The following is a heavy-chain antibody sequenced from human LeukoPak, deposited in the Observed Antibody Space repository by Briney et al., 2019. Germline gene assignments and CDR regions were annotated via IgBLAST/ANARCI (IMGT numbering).Heavy chain of an antibody. V-gene: IGHV4-34*01. Sequence: SETLSLTCAVYGGSFSGYYWSWTRQPPGKGLEWIGEINHSGSTNYNPSLKSRVTISVDTSKNQFSLKLSSVTAADTAVYYCARVPNSGSFDYWGQGTLVTVSS. CDR1: GGSFSGYY. J-gene: IGHJ4*02. D-gene: IGHD5-12*01. CDR2: INHSGST. CDR3: ARVPNSGSFDY.